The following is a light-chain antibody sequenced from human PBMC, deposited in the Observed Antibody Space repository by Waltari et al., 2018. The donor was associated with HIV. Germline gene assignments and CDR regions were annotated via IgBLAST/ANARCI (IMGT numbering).Light chain of an antibody. CDR3: QQYNNWPPWT. J-gene: IGKJ1*01. CDR2: GAS. CDR1: QSITTK. V-gene: IGKV3-15*01. Sequence: EIVMTQSPATLSVSPGERVTLSCRASQSITTKLAWYQQTPGQAPSLLIYGASTRAPGIPDRFSGSGSGTEFTLTISSLQSEDFAIYYCQQYNNWPPWTFGQGTKVEI.